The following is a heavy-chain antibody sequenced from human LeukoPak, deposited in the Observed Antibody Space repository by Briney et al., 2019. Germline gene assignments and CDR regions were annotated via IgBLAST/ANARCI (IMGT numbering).Heavy chain of an antibody. CDR1: GGTFSSYA. D-gene: IGHD2-2*01. V-gene: IGHV1-69*13. CDR3: ARQSVVVPAARTNYYYMDV. CDR2: VIPIFGTA. Sequence: SVKVSCKASGGTFSSYAISWVRQAPGQGREWMGGVIPIFGTANYAQKFQGRVTITADESTSTAYMELSSLRSEDTAVYYCARQSVVVPAARTNYYYMDVWGKGTTVTVSS. J-gene: IGHJ6*03.